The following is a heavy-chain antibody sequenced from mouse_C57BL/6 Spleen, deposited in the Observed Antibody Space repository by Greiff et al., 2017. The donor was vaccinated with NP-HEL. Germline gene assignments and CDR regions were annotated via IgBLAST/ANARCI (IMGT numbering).Heavy chain of an antibody. D-gene: IGHD2-4*01. Sequence: VQLQQSGAELVMPGASVKLSCKASGYTFTSYWMHWVKQRPGQGLEWIGEIDPSDSYTNYNQKFKGKSTLTVDKSSSTAYMQLSSLTSEDSAVYYCARSYYDYDVAAYWGQGTLVTVSA. V-gene: IGHV1-69*01. CDR1: GYTFTSYW. CDR3: ARSYYDYDVAAY. J-gene: IGHJ3*01. CDR2: IDPSDSYT.